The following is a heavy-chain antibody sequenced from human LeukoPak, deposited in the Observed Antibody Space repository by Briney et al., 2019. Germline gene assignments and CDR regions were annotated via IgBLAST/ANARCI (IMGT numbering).Heavy chain of an antibody. J-gene: IGHJ5*02. CDR1: SGSISSSSYY. D-gene: IGHD4-17*01. Sequence: SETLSLTCTVSSGSISSSSYYWGWIRQPPGKGLEWIGSIYYSGSTYYNPSLKSRVTISVDTSKNQFSLKLSSVTAADTAVYYCARPDYGDGGWFDPWGQGTLVTVSS. CDR2: IYYSGST. V-gene: IGHV4-39*01. CDR3: ARPDYGDGGWFDP.